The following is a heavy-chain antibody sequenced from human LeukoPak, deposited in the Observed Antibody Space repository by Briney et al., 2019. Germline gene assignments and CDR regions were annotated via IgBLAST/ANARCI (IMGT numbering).Heavy chain of an antibody. J-gene: IGHJ4*02. CDR3: ARDIDSGGYYYAY. V-gene: IGHV3-30*04. CDR1: AFTFSSFA. CDR2: ISFDGSDK. Sequence: GGSLRLSCAASAFTFSSFAMHWVRQAPGKGLEGVAVISFDGSDKYYAAAVKGRFTISRDNSENKVYLQMNSLRAEDTAVYYCARDIDSGGYYYAYWGQGSLVTVSS. D-gene: IGHD3-22*01.